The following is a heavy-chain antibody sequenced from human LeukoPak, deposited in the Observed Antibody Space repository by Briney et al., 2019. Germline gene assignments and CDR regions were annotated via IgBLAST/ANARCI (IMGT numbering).Heavy chain of an antibody. CDR2: INPSGGST. J-gene: IGHJ4*02. CDR3: ARERSRGAGNFDY. Sequence: ASVRVSCKASGYTFTSYYMHWVRQAPGQGLEWMGIINPSGGSTSYAQKFQGRVTMTRDTSTSTAYMELRSLRSDDTAVYYCARERSRGAGNFDYWGQGTLVTVSS. CDR1: GYTFTSYY. D-gene: IGHD1-26*01. V-gene: IGHV1-46*01.